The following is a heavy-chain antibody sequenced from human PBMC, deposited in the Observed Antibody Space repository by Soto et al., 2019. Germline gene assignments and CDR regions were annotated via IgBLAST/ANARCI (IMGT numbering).Heavy chain of an antibody. D-gene: IGHD3-9*01. J-gene: IGHJ4*02. CDR3: ARVAVDILTGYCHGGWFDY. CDR2: ISAYNGNT. V-gene: IGHV1-18*01. CDR1: GYTFTSYG. Sequence: QVQLVQSGAEVKKPGASVKVSCKASGYTFTSYGISWVRQAPGQGLEWMGWISAYNGNTNYAQKLQGRVTMTTDTSTSTAYMELRSLRSDDTAVYYCARVAVDILTGYCHGGWFDYWGQGTLVTVSS.